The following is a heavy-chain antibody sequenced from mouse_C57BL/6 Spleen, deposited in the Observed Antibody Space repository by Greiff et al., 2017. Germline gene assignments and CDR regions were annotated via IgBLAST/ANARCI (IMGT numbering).Heavy chain of an antibody. CDR2: INPGSGGT. D-gene: IGHD1-1*01. CDR3: ARGGLTYYGSSPYYFDY. V-gene: IGHV1-54*01. CDR1: GYAFTNYL. Sequence: QVQLKESGAELVRPGTSVKVSCKASGYAFTNYLIEWVKQRPGQGLEWIGVINPGSGGTNYNEKFKGKATLTADKSSSTAYMQLSSLPSEDSAVYFCARGGLTYYGSSPYYFDYWGQGTTLTVSS. J-gene: IGHJ2*01.